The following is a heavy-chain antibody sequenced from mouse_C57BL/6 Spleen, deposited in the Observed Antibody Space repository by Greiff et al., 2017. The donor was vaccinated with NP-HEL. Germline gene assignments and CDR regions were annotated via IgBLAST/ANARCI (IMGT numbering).Heavy chain of an antibody. D-gene: IGHD1-1*01. CDR1: GFTFTDYY. V-gene: IGHV7-3*01. CDR2: IRNKANGYTT. J-gene: IGHJ4*01. Sequence: EVYLVESGGGLVQPGGSLSLSCAASGFTFTDYYMSWVRQPPGKALEWLGFIRNKANGYTTEYSASVTGRFTISRDKSKSILYLQMNALRAEDSDTYYCARSESYYYGSSYAMAYWGQGTSVTVSS. CDR3: ARSESYYYGSSYAMAY.